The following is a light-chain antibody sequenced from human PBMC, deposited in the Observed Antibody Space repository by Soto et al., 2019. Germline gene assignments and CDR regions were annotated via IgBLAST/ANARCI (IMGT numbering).Light chain of an antibody. Sequence: QSVLTQPRSVSGSPGQSVTISCTGTSSDVGGHNYVSWYQQHPGKAPKLMISSVSKRPSGVPDRFSGSKSGNTASLTISGLQAEDEADYYCCSYAGSYTYVLGTGTKVTVL. CDR1: SSDVGGHNY. J-gene: IGLJ1*01. CDR3: CSYAGSYTYV. CDR2: SVS. V-gene: IGLV2-11*01.